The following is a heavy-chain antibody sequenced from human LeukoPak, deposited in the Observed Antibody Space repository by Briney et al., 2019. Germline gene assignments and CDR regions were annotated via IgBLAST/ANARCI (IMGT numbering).Heavy chain of an antibody. CDR2: ISGSGSSI. CDR3: ARGPSWLLTS. CDR1: GFTFSSYE. V-gene: IGHV3-48*03. J-gene: IGHJ4*02. D-gene: IGHD2-2*01. Sequence: PGGSLRLSCAASGFTFSSYEMNWVRQAPGKGLEWVSYISGSGSSIYYADSVKGRFTISRDNAKNSLYLQMYSLRAEDTTIYYCARGPSWLLTSWGQGTLVSVSS.